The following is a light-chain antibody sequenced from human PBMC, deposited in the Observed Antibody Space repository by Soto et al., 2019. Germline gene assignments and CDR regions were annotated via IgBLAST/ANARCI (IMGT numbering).Light chain of an antibody. J-gene: IGKJ1*01. CDR1: QSVGSSY. V-gene: IGKV3-20*01. Sequence: EVVLTQSPGTLSLSPGERATLSCWASQSVGSSYLAWYQQKPGQAPRVLIYGTSSRATGIPDRFSGSGSGSDFTLTISRLEPEDFAVYYCQQYTTSSWTFGQGTLVDIK. CDR2: GTS. CDR3: QQYTTSSWT.